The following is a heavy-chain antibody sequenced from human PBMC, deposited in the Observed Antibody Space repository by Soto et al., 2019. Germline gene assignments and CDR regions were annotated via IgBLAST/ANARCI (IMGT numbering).Heavy chain of an antibody. J-gene: IGHJ2*01. CDR3: ASGLTLKLWAEIGLGYFDL. CDR1: GFPFSSYD. CDR2: IGTAGDT. D-gene: IGHD3-16*01. Sequence: EMQLVESGGGLVQPGGSLRLSCAASGFPFSSYDMHWVRQATGKGLEWVSTIGTAGDTYYPASVKGRFTISRENAKNSLYLQMNSLRAGDTAVYYFASGLTLKLWAEIGLGYFDLWGRGTLVTVSS. V-gene: IGHV3-13*01.